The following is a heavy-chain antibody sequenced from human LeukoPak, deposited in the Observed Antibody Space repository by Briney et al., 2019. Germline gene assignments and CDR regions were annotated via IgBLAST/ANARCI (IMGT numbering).Heavy chain of an antibody. V-gene: IGHV4-30-2*01. CDR1: VGSISTGGYS. CDR3: ARGDSGYEEGNWFDP. J-gene: IGHJ5*02. CDR2: IYHSGST. Sequence: SETLSLTCAVSVGSISTGGYSWSWIRQPPGKGLEWIGYIYHSGSTSYNPSLKSRVTISVDRSKNQFSLKLSSVTAADTAVYYCARGDSGYEEGNWFDPWGQGTLVTVSS. D-gene: IGHD5-12*01.